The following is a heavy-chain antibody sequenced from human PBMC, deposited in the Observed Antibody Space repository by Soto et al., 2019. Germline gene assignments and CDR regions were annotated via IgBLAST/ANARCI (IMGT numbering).Heavy chain of an antibody. J-gene: IGHJ4*02. CDR3: AREYCSDGSCYSISLDY. CDR2: ISYDGS. CDR1: GFTFSSYA. Sequence: QVQLVESGGGVVQPGRSLRLSCAASGFTFSSYAMHWVRQAPGKGLEWVAVISYDGSNADSVKGRFIISRDNSKNTLYLQMNGLRAEDTAVYYCAREYCSDGSCYSISLDYWGQGTLVTVSS. V-gene: IGHV3-30-3*01. D-gene: IGHD2-15*01.